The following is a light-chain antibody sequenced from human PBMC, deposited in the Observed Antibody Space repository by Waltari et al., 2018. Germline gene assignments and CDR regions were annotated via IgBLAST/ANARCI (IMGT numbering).Light chain of an antibody. Sequence: SSVLTQPPSVSVAPGQTATITCGGNNIGSKSVHGYQQKPGQAPVLVVYDDDVRPSGIPERISGSNSANTATLTINRVEVGDEAAYFCQVWDNYADHVIFGGGTKLTVL. CDR2: DDD. V-gene: IGLV3-21*02. CDR1: NIGSKS. CDR3: QVWDNYADHVI. J-gene: IGLJ2*01.